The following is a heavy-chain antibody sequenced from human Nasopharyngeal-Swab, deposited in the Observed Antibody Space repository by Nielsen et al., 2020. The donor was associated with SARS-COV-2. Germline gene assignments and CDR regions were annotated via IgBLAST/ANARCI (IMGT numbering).Heavy chain of an antibody. CDR1: GFTFGDYA. Sequence: GESLKISCTASGFTFGDYAMSWFRQAPGKGLEWVSVIYSGGSTYYADSVKGRFTISRHNSKNTLYLQMNSLRAEDTAVYYCARVGSGFYGMDVWGQGTTVTVSS. CDR3: ARVGSGFYGMDV. V-gene: IGHV3-53*04. J-gene: IGHJ6*02. CDR2: IYSGGST. D-gene: IGHD3-10*01.